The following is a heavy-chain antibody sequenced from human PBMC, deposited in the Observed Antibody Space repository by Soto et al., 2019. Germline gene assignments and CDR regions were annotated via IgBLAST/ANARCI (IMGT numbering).Heavy chain of an antibody. CDR1: GGSISSTTYY. V-gene: IGHV4-39*01. D-gene: IGHD4-4*01. Sequence: SETLSLTCTVSGGSISSTTYYWGWIRQPPGRGLEWIGSVYYSRNSGSTYYNPSLKSRVTVSVDTSKNQFSLKLSSVTAADTAVYFCARTRTVAYYYGMDVWGQGTTVTVSS. CDR3: ARTRTVAYYYGMDV. CDR2: VYYSRNSGST. J-gene: IGHJ6*02.